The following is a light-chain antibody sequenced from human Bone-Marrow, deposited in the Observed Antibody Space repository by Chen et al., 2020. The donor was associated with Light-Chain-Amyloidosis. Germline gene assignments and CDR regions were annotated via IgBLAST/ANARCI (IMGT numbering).Light chain of an antibody. Sequence: QSVLTQPPSVSAPPGQKVTISCSGSNSNIGINYVSWYQKLPGTSPKLLIYENNQRPSEIPDRFSGSKSGTSATLGVAGLQTGDEADYYCATWDSSLTVWMFGGGTKLTVL. CDR1: NSNIGINY. J-gene: IGLJ3*02. CDR3: ATWDSSLTVWM. CDR2: ENN. V-gene: IGLV1-51*02.